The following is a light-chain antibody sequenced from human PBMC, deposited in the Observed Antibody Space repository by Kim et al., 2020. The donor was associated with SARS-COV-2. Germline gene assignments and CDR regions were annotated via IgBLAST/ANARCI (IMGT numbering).Light chain of an antibody. CDR2: QDS. V-gene: IGLV3-1*01. J-gene: IGLJ2*01. Sequence: SYELTQPPSVSVSPGQTASITCSGDKLGDKYACWYQQKPGQSPVLVIYQDSKRPSGIPERFSGSNSGNTATLTISETQAMDEADYYCQAWDSSTANVVFG. CDR3: QAWDSSTANVV. CDR1: KLGDKY.